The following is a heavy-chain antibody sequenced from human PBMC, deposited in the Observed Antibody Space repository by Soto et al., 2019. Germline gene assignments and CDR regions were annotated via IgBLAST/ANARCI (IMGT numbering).Heavy chain of an antibody. V-gene: IGHV4-31*03. CDR3: ARGYRTSGYSSILVFDY. CDR2: IFYSGST. CDR1: GGSINSGGYY. D-gene: IGHD6-13*01. Sequence: QVQLQESGPGLVQPSQTLSLICTVSGGSINSGGYYWNWIRQPPRTGLEWIGSIFYSGSTYYNPFLRSRVTISADTSDNQFSLTLPSVTAADTAVYFCARGYRTSGYSSILVFDYLGQGTLVDVSS. J-gene: IGHJ4*02.